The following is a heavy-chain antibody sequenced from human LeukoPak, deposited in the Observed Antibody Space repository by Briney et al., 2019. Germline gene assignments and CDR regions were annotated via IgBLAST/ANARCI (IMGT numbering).Heavy chain of an antibody. CDR2: INSDGSST. Sequence: AGGSLRLSCAASGFTFSSYWMHWVRQVPGKGLVWVSRINSDGSSTSYADSEKGRFTISRDNAKNTLYLQMNSLRAEDTAVYYCARTDGWDYYDSSGYYYPWGQGTLVTVSS. J-gene: IGHJ5*02. CDR1: GFTFSSYW. D-gene: IGHD3-22*01. CDR3: ARTDGWDYYDSSGYYYP. V-gene: IGHV3-74*01.